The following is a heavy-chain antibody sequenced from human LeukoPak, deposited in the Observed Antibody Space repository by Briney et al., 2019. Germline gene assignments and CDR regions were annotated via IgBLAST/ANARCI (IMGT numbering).Heavy chain of an antibody. D-gene: IGHD5-18*01. V-gene: IGHV4-39*01. CDR1: GGSISSSSYY. Sequence: PSETLSLTCTVSGGSISSSSYYWGWIRQPPGKGLEWIGSIYYSGSTYYNPSLKRRVTISVDTSKNQFSLKLSSVTAADTAVYYCARHFSYVDYWGQGTLVTVSS. CDR3: ARHFSYVDY. CDR2: IYYSGST. J-gene: IGHJ4*02.